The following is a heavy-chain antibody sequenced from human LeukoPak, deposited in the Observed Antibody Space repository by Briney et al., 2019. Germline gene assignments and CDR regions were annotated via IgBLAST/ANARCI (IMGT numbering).Heavy chain of an antibody. V-gene: IGHV4-34*01. D-gene: IGHD6-19*01. CDR2: INHSGST. Sequence: KTSETLSLTCAVYGGSFSGYYWSWIRQPPGKGLEWIGEINHSGSTNYNPSLKSRVTISVDTSKNQFSLKLSSVTAADTAVYYCARHSDSSGWYPMYYFDYWGQGTLVTVSS. CDR1: GGSFSGYY. CDR3: ARHSDSSGWYPMYYFDY. J-gene: IGHJ4*02.